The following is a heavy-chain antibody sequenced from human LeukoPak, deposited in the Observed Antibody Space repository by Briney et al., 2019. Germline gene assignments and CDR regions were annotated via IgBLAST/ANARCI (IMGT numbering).Heavy chain of an antibody. J-gene: IGHJ6*03. V-gene: IGHV3-30*19. Sequence: GGSLRLSCAASGFTFSTHTMHWVRQAPGKGLEWVAGLSYDGRNEYYADSVKGRFTISRDNSKDTLYLQVNSLRVEDTAVYYCARDPGGPTYASFYFYMDVWGKGTTVTVSS. CDR3: ARDPGGPTYASFYFYMDV. D-gene: IGHD3-16*01. CDR1: GFTFSTHT. CDR2: LSYDGRNE.